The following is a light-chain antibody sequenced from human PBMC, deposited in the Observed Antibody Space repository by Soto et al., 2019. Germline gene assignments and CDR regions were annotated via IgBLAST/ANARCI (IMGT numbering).Light chain of an antibody. CDR3: QQYNNWPPGT. J-gene: IGKJ5*01. CDR2: GAS. CDR1: QSVSSN. V-gene: IGKV3D-15*01. Sequence: EKVMTQSPATLSVSPGERATLSCRASQSVSSNLAWYQQKPGQAPRLLIYGASTRATGIPARFSGSGSGTDFTLTISSLQSEDFAVYYCQQYNNWPPGTFGQGTRLEIK.